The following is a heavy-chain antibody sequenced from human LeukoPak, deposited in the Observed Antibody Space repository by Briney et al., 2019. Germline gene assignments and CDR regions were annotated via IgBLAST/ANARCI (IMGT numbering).Heavy chain of an antibody. V-gene: IGHV1-2*02. CDR1: GYTFTGYY. J-gene: IGHJ3*02. CDR2: INPNSGGT. Sequence: ASVKVSCKASGYTFTGYYMHWVRQAPGQGLEWMGWINPNSGGTNYAQKFQGRVTMTRDTSISTAYMELSRLRSDDTAVYYCAREPPPPSVLAGAFDIWGQGTMVTVSS. CDR3: AREPPPPSVLAGAFDI.